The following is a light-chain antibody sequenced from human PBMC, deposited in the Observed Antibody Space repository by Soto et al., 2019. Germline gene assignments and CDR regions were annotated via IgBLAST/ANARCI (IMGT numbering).Light chain of an antibody. Sequence: DIQITQSPSSLSASAVNIVTITCQSCQDISHYLNWYQQKPGIAPKLLIDDAFNLETGVPSRFSGSGSGTDFTFPISSLQPEDIATYYCQQYDSFPRTFGQGTKVDIK. J-gene: IGKJ1*01. CDR2: DAF. V-gene: IGKV1-33*01. CDR1: QDISHY. CDR3: QQYDSFPRT.